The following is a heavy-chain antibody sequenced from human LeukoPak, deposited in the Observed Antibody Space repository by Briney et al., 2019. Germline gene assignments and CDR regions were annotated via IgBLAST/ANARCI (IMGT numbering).Heavy chain of an antibody. CDR3: ARENDYSFDFFDY. V-gene: IGHV4-38-2*02. Sequence: SETLSLTCAVYGGSFSGYYWGWIRQPPGKGLEWIGSIYHSGNTYYNPSLNSRITISVDTSKNQFSLRLTSVTAADTAVYYCARENDYSFDFFDYWGQGTLVTVSS. J-gene: IGHJ4*02. CDR2: IYHSGNT. CDR1: GGSFSGYY. D-gene: IGHD4-11*01.